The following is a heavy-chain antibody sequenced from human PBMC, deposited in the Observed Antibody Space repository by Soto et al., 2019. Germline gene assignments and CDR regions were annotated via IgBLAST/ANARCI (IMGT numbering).Heavy chain of an antibody. CDR2: INVYNGNT. D-gene: IGHD3-10*01. J-gene: IGHJ5*02. V-gene: IGHV1-18*01. CDR3: ARGVGSGSYYNQYNWFDP. CDR1: VYTFTQYD. Sequence: ASVYTFTQYDIRSVRQAPVQALERMRLINVYNGNTKYAQKVQGRVTMTTDTSTSTAYMELRSLRSDDTAVYYCARGVGSGSYYNQYNWFDPWGQGTLVTVSS.